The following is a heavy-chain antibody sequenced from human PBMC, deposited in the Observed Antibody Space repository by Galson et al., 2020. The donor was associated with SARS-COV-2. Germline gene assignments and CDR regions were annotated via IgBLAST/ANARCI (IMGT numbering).Heavy chain of an antibody. CDR1: GFTFSSYS. D-gene: IGHD3-16*02. Sequence: GGSLRLSCAASGFTFSSYSMNWVRQAPGKGLEWVSYISSSSSTIYYADSVKGRFTISRDNAKNSLYLQMNSLRAEDTAVYYCASLGRTDYVWGSYPEGYFNYWGQGTLVTVSS. CDR3: ASLGRTDYVWGSYPEGYFNY. CDR2: ISSSSSTI. J-gene: IGHJ4*02. V-gene: IGHV3-48*01.